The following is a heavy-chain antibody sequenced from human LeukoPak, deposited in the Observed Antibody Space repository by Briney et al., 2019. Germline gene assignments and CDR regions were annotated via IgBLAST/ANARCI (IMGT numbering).Heavy chain of an antibody. CDR1: GYTFTSYA. V-gene: IGHV1-3*01. J-gene: IGHJ6*02. CDR3: ARDGPRIPPHSSWYITVYGMDV. D-gene: IGHD6-13*01. CDR2: INAGNGNT. Sequence: ASVKVSCKASGYTFTSYAMHWVRQAPGQRLEWMGWINAGNGNTKYSQKFQGRVTITRDTSASTAYMELSSLRSEDTAVYYCARDGPRIPPHSSWYITVYGMDVWGQGTTVTVSS.